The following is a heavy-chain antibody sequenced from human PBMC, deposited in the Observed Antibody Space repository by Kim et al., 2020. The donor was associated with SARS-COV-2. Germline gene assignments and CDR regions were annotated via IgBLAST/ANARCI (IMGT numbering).Heavy chain of an antibody. CDR1: GGSISSYY. D-gene: IGHD6-19*01. V-gene: IGHV4-59*08. CDR3: ARGDSSGWYMGYYYGMDV. J-gene: IGHJ6*02. Sequence: SETLSLTCTVSGGSISSYYWSWIRQPPGKGLEWIGYIYYSGSTNYNPSLKSRVTISVDTSKNQFSLKLSSVTAADTAVYYCARGDSSGWYMGYYYGMDVWGQGTTVTVSS. CDR2: IYYSGST.